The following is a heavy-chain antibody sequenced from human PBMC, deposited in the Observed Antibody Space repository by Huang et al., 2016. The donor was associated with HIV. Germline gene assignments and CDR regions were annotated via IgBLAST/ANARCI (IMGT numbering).Heavy chain of an antibody. D-gene: IGHD3-16*01. V-gene: IGHV1-18*04. CDR3: ARTKGEFDF. CDR2: ISGDNVST. J-gene: IGHJ4*02. Sequence: QIHLVQSGPEVKQPGASVKVSCKASGYKFHIYEITWVRQTPGQALEWMGWISGDNVSTRFAQKFQDRLTMTTDVSTSTAYLELRSLRLDDTAVYYCARTKGEFDFWGQVALVTVSS. CDR1: GYKFHIYE.